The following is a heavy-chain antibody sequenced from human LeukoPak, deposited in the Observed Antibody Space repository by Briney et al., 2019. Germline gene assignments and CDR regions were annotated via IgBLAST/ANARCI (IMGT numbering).Heavy chain of an antibody. CDR3: ARGNRVTYHYYGLDV. CDR1: GFTFSIYA. D-gene: IGHD1-14*01. CDR2: VSGGGGNT. J-gene: IGHJ6*02. Sequence: PGGSLRLSCAASGFTFSIYAMSWVRQAPGKGLEWVSTVSGGGGNTYYADSVKGRFTISRDNSKNTLYLQMNSLRADDTAVFYCARGNRVTYHYYGLDVWGQGTTVTVSS. V-gene: IGHV3-23*01.